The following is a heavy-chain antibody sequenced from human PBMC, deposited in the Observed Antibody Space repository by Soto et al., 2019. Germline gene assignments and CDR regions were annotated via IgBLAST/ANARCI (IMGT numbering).Heavy chain of an antibody. CDR3: AREGDYYDSSGYKAVDKFDY. D-gene: IGHD3-22*01. CDR1: GFTFSYYW. V-gene: IGHV3-74*01. CDR2: ISSDGSDT. Sequence: EAQLVESGGGLVQPGGSLRLSCAASGFTFSYYWMHWVRQAPGKGLVWVSRISSDGSDTSYADSVKGRFTISRDNAKNTLYLQINSLRAEDTAVYYCAREGDYYDSSGYKAVDKFDYWGQGTLVTVSS. J-gene: IGHJ4*02.